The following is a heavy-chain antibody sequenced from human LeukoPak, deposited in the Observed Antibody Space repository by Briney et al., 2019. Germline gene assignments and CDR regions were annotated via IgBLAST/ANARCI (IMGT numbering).Heavy chain of an antibody. CDR2: IDGSGQTT. CDR1: GITFGSSA. CDR3: AKVATWTYFDS. V-gene: IGHV3-23*01. J-gene: IGHJ4*02. Sequence: GGSLRLSCAASGITFGSSAMSWVRQAPGKGLGWVSAIDGSGQTTYYPDSVKGRFTISRDNSKNTLYLQLTSLRVDDTAVYYCAKVATWTYFDSWGQGTLVTVSS. D-gene: IGHD3/OR15-3a*01.